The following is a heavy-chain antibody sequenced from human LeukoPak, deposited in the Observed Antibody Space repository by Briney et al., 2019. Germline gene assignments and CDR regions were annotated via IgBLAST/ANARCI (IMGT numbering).Heavy chain of an antibody. CDR3: AKTPTSAFDI. Sequence: GRSLRLSCAASGFTFSSYGMHWVRQAPGKGLEWVAVISYDGSNKYYADSVKGRFTISRDNSKNTLYLQMNSLRAEDTAAYYCAKTPTSAFDIWGQGTMVTVSS. CDR1: GFTFSSYG. D-gene: IGHD5-24*01. V-gene: IGHV3-30*18. CDR2: ISYDGSNK. J-gene: IGHJ3*02.